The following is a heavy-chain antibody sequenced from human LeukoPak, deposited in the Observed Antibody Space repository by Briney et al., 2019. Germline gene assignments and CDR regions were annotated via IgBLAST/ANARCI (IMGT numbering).Heavy chain of an antibody. Sequence: GGSLRLSCAASGFTLSSYAMSWVRQAPGKGLEWVSVISDSGASTYYADSVKGRFTISRDNSKNTLSLQMNSLRAEDTAVYYCAKGGGSSCYSTIDCWGQGTLVTVSS. CDR1: GFTLSSYA. V-gene: IGHV3-23*01. CDR2: ISDSGAST. D-gene: IGHD2-15*01. CDR3: AKGGGSSCYSTIDC. J-gene: IGHJ4*02.